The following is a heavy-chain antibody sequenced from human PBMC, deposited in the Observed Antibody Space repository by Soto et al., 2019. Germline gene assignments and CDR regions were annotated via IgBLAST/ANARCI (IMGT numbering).Heavy chain of an antibody. CDR1: GFSFSTYG. CDR2: IWHDGSKT. D-gene: IGHD6-13*01. V-gene: IGHV3-33*01. Sequence: LRLSCAASGFSFSTYGMHWVRQAPGKGLEWVAVIWHDGSKTYYADSVKGRLIISRDNSKNTLYVQINSLRAEDRGVYFCARGSIVAAEYGMDVWGQGTTVTVSS. CDR3: ARGSIVAAEYGMDV. J-gene: IGHJ6*02.